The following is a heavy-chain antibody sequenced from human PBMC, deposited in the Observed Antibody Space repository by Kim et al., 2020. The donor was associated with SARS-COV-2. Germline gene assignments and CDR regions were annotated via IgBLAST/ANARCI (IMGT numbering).Heavy chain of an antibody. J-gene: IGHJ4*02. CDR2: ISYDGSNK. V-gene: IGHV3-33*05. CDR3: ARPGWFGEKKLDY. CDR1: GFTFSSYG. Sequence: GGSLRLSCAASGFTFSSYGMHWVRQAPGKGLEWVAVISYDGSNKYYADSVKGRFTISRDNSKNTLYLQMNSLRAEDTAVYYCARPGWFGEKKLDYWGQGTLVTVSS. D-gene: IGHD3-10*01.